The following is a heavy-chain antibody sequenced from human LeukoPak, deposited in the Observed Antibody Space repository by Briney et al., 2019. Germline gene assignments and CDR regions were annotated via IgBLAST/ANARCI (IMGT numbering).Heavy chain of an antibody. CDR1: GGSISSHY. J-gene: IGHJ4*02. Sequence: SETLSLTCTVSGGSISSHYWSWIRQPPGKGLEWVGYIYYSGATNYNPSLKSRVTISVDTSKNQFSLKLSSVTAADTAVYYCARGVYIAAAQYGYWGQGTLVTVSS. CDR3: ARGVYIAAAQYGY. D-gene: IGHD6-13*01. V-gene: IGHV4-59*11. CDR2: IYYSGAT.